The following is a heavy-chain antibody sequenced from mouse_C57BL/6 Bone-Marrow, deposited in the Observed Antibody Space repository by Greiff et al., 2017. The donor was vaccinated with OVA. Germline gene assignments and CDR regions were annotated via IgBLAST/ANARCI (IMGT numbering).Heavy chain of an antibody. CDR3: ARSGILRYYFDY. V-gene: IGHV1-80*01. D-gene: IGHD1-1*01. CDR1: GYAFSSYW. J-gene: IGHJ2*01. CDR2: IYPGDGDT. Sequence: QVQLQQSGAELVKPGASVKISCKASGYAFSSYWMNWVKQRPGKGLEWIGQIYPGDGDTNYNGKFKGKATLTADKSSSTAYMQLSSLTSEDSAVYFCARSGILRYYFDYWGQGTTLTVSS.